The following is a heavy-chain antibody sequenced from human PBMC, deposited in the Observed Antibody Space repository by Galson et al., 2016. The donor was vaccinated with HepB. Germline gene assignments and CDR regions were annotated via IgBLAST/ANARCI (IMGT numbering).Heavy chain of an antibody. Sequence: GSLRLSCAASGFNFSSHVMSWVRQAPGKGLYWVSTISVSGGTYHAVSVKGRFTISRDNSKNTLYLQMDSLTAEDTAVYFCANSPLYDYDWGTYRHREDDYWGQGTLVTVSS. CDR1: GFNFSSHV. CDR2: ISVSGGT. V-gene: IGHV3-23*01. J-gene: IGHJ4*02. CDR3: ANSPLYDYDWGTYRHREDDY. D-gene: IGHD3-16*02.